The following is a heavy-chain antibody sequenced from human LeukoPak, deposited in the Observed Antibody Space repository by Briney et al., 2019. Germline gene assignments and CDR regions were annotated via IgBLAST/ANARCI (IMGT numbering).Heavy chain of an antibody. D-gene: IGHD3-22*01. CDR2: ISYDGSNK. CDR3: AKMGSSGYYDY. Sequence: GGSLRLSCAASGFTFSSYGMHWVRQAPGKGLEWVAVISYDGSNKYYADSVKGRFTISRDNSKNTLYLQMNSLRAEDTAVYYCAKMGSSGYYDYWGQGTLVTVSP. J-gene: IGHJ4*02. CDR1: GFTFSSYG. V-gene: IGHV3-30*18.